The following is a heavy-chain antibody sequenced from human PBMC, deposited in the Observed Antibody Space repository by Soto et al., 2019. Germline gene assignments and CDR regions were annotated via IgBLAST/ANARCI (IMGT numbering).Heavy chain of an antibody. D-gene: IGHD4-17*01. CDR1: GGSISSYY. J-gene: IGHJ4*02. V-gene: IGHV4-59*08. Sequence: SETLSLTCTVSGGSISSYYWSWIRQPPGKGLEWIGYIYYSGSTNYNPSIKSRVTISVDKSKNQFSLKLSSVTAADTAVYYCATMGTPVTGLYYFDYWGQGTLVTVSS. CDR2: IYYSGST. CDR3: ATMGTPVTGLYYFDY.